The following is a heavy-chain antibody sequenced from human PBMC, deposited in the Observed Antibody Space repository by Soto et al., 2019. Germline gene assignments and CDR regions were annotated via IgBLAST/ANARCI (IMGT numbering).Heavy chain of an antibody. CDR3: ARIVVPADTTPLYYYYGMDV. CDR1: GGSISSSSYY. Sequence: SETLSLTCTVSGGSISSSSYYWGWIRQPPGKGLEWIGSIYYSGSTYYNPSLKSRVTISVDTSKNQFSLKLSSVTAADTAVYYCARIVVPADTTPLYYYYGMDVWGQGTTVTVSS. J-gene: IGHJ6*02. V-gene: IGHV4-39*01. CDR2: IYYSGST. D-gene: IGHD2-2*01.